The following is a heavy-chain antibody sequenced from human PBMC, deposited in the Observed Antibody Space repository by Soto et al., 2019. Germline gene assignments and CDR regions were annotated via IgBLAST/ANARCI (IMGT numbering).Heavy chain of an antibody. CDR2: IIPMFGIT. J-gene: IGHJ4*02. Sequence: QVQLVQSGADVKKPGSSVKVSCKASGATFSSSTFTWVRQAPGQGLEWMGRIIPMFGITNSAQKFQGRLGITADESTNKVFKDISSLRSYDPANYYFWTRGLNIWGVLNAWGQGTLVTVSS. V-gene: IGHV1-69*02. D-gene: IGHD3-16*01. CDR1: GATFSSST. CDR3: WTRGLNIWGVLNA.